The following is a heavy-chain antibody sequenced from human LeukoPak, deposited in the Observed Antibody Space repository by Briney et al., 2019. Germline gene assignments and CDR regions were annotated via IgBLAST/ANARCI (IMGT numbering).Heavy chain of an antibody. CDR2: ISGSGGSK. CDR3: AKDHHTFYDFWSGFQITMVRGVMIDAFDI. CDR1: GFTFSSCA. V-gene: IGHV3-23*01. D-gene: IGHD3-10*01. Sequence: GGSLRLSCAASGFTFSSCAMSWVRQAPGKGLEWVSAISGSGGSKYYADSVKGRFTISRDNSKNTLYLQMNSLRAEDTAVYYCAKDHHTFYDFWSGFQITMVRGVMIDAFDIWGQGTMVTVSS. J-gene: IGHJ3*02.